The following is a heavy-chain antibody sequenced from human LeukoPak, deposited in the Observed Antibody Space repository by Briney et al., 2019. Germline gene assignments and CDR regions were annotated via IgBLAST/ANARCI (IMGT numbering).Heavy chain of an antibody. J-gene: IGHJ1*01. CDR3: ARGKGYFQY. Sequence: SETLSLTCTVSGGSISTYYWSWIRQPPGKGLEWIGYIYYSGTTNYNSSLQSRVSISVDTSKNQFSLKLSSVTAADTAIYYCARGKGYFQYWGQGTLVTVSS. CDR1: GGSISTYY. V-gene: IGHV4-59*01. CDR2: IYYSGTT.